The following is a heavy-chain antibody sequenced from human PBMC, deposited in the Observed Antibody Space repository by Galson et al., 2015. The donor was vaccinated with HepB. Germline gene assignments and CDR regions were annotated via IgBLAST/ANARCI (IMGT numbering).Heavy chain of an antibody. CDR2: ISYDGSNK. CDR1: GFTFSSYG. CDR3: AKGGNQIFGVDYYYMDV. V-gene: IGHV3-30*18. D-gene: IGHD3-3*01. J-gene: IGHJ6*03. Sequence: LRLSCAASGFTFSSYGMHWVRQAPGKGLEWVAVISYDGSNKYYADSVKGRFTISRDNSKNTLYLQMNSLRAEDTAVYYCAKGGNQIFGVDYYYMDVWGKGTTVTVSS.